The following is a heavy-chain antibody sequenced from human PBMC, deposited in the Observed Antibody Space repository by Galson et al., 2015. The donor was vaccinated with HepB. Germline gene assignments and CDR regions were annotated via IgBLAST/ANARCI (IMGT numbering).Heavy chain of an antibody. D-gene: IGHD3-3*01. Sequence: SETLSLTCSVSGGSISNYYWSWIRQSPGKGLEWIGYIYYSDNTNYVQYSGTTNYNPSLESRVTMSVDTSKNQISLILRSVTAADTAVFYCARHGRFEPFDLWGQGTQVTVSS. V-gene: IGHV4-59*08. CDR2: IYYSDNTNYVQYSGTT. CDR3: ARHGRFEPFDL. CDR1: GGSISNYY. J-gene: IGHJ5*02.